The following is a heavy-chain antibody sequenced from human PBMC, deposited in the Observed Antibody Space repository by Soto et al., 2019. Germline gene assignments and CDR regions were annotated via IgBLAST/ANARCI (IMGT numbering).Heavy chain of an antibody. Sequence: PGGSLRLSCAASGFTFSSYAMSWVRQAPGKGLEWVSAISGSGGSTYYADSVKGRFTISRDNSKNTLYLQMNSLRAEDTAVYYCAKDPTVVVAATPQKREASWGQGTLVTVSS. J-gene: IGHJ4*02. D-gene: IGHD2-15*01. CDR1: GFTFSSYA. CDR3: AKDPTVVVAATPQKREAS. V-gene: IGHV3-23*01. CDR2: ISGSGGST.